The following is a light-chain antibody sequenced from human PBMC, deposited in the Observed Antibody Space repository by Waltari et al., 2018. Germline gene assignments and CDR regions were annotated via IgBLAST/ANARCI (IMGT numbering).Light chain of an antibody. V-gene: IGKV2-28*01. CDR1: QSLLHSNGYNY. Sequence: DILMTQSPLSLPVTPGAPASISCRSSQSLLHSNGYNYLDWYLQKPGQSPQVLLYLGSNRASGVPDRFSGSGSGTDFTLNISRVEAEDVGVYYCMQILQPARTFGQGTRLEIK. J-gene: IGKJ2*01. CDR2: LGS. CDR3: MQILQPART.